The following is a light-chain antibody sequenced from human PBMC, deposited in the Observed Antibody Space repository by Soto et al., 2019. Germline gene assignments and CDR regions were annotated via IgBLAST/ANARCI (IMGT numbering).Light chain of an antibody. Sequence: DIQMTQSPSTLSASVGDRVTFTCRASQSISSWLAWYQQKPGKAPKLLIYDASSLERGVPSRFSGSGSGTDFILTISSLQPDDFATYYCQYYAAVWTFGQGTKVDIK. CDR1: QSISSW. V-gene: IGKV1-5*01. CDR2: DAS. CDR3: QYYAAVWT. J-gene: IGKJ1*01.